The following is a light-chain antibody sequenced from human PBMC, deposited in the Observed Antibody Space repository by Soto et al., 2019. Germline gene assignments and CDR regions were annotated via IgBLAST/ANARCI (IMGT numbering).Light chain of an antibody. CDR3: SSYTTSNTVV. J-gene: IGLJ3*02. V-gene: IGLV2-14*03. Sequence: QSALTQPASVSGSPGQSIAISCTGTSSDVGGYNYVSWYQRHPGKTPKLIIYDVSNRPSGVSDRFSGSRSGNTASLTISGLQAEDEADYYCSSYTTSNTVVFGGETKLTVL. CDR2: DVS. CDR1: SSDVGGYNY.